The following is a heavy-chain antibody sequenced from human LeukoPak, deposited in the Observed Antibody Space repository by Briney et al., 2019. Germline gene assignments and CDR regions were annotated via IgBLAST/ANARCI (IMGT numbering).Heavy chain of an antibody. J-gene: IGHJ4*02. Sequence: ESGPTRVKPRQTLTLTCTFSGFSLSTSGVDVGWIRHPPGMALEWLALISWDDDKIYSPSLQSRLTITKDTSKIQVVLTMTNMDPVDTATYYCALRGGRGVFDYWGQGTLVTVSS. D-gene: IGHD1-26*01. CDR3: ALRGGRGVFDY. CDR1: GFSLSTSGVD. V-gene: IGHV2-5*02. CDR2: ISWDDDK.